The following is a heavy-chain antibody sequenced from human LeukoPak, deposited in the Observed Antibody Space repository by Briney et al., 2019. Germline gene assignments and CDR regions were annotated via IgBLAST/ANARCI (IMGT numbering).Heavy chain of an antibody. V-gene: IGHV3-30*02. Sequence: GGSLRLSCAASGFTFSSYGMHWVRQAPGKGLEWVAFIRYDGSSKYYADSVKGRFTISRDNSKNTLYLQMNSLRAEDTAVYYCAKGEVPSYGSGSHYAFSQYWGQGTLVTVSS. J-gene: IGHJ4*02. D-gene: IGHD3-10*01. CDR3: AKGEVPSYGSGSHYAFSQY. CDR1: GFTFSSYG. CDR2: IRYDGSSK.